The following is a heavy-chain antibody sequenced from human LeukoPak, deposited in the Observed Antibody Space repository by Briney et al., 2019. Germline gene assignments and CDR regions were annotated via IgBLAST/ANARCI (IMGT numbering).Heavy chain of an antibody. J-gene: IGHJ6*03. CDR2: IYSGGST. CDR3: AGESPVWVRAARGDYYYYYMDV. Sequence: GGSLRLSCAASGFTVSSNYMSWVRQAPGKGLEWVSVIYSGGSTYYADSVKSRFTISRDNSKNTLYLQMNSLRAEDTAVYYCAGESPVWVRAARGDYYYYYMDVWGKGTTVTVSS. D-gene: IGHD3-10*01. V-gene: IGHV3-53*01. CDR1: GFTVSSNY.